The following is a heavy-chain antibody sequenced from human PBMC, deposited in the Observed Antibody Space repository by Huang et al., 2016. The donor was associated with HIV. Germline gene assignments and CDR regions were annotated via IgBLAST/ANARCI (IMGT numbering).Heavy chain of an antibody. Sequence: QVQLVQSGAEVKKPGSSVKVSCKASGGTFSSYAISWVRQAPGQGLEVMGGIIPSLGTASYAQKFQGRVTITADESTSTAYMELSSLRSEDTAVYYCARARGYYDSSVSYYFDYWGQGTLVTVSS. D-gene: IGHD3-22*01. V-gene: IGHV1-69*13. CDR2: IIPSLGTA. CDR1: GGTFSSYA. CDR3: ARARGYYDSSVSYYFDY. J-gene: IGHJ4*02.